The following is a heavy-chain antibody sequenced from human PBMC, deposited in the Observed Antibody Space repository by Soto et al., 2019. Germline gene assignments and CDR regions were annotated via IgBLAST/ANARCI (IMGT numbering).Heavy chain of an antibody. D-gene: IGHD6-13*01. CDR1: GFTFTSSA. J-gene: IGHJ4*02. CDR2: IVVGSGNT. V-gene: IGHV1-58*01. CDR3: AAVGVPAIAAADYFDY. Sequence: GASVKVSCKASGFTFTSSAVQWVRQARGQRLEWIGWIVVGSGNTNYAQKFQERVTITRDMSTSTAYMELSSLRSEDTAVYYCAAVGVPAIAAADYFDYWGQETLVTVSS.